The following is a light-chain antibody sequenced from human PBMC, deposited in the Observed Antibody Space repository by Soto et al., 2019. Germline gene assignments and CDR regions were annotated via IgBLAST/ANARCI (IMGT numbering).Light chain of an antibody. CDR2: GAS. CDR3: QQYGSAPGT. J-gene: IGKJ2*02. V-gene: IGKV3-20*01. Sequence: EIVLTQSPGTLSLSPGERATLSCRASQSVSRNFLAWYQQKPGQAPKLLISGASSRATGIPDRFSGSGSGTDFTLTISRLAPEDFAIYSCQQYGSAPGTFGQGTKLEIK. CDR1: QSVSRNF.